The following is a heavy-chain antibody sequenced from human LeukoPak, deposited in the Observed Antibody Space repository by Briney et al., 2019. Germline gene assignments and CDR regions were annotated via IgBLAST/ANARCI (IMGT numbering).Heavy chain of an antibody. J-gene: IGHJ4*02. D-gene: IGHD3-22*01. Sequence: GASVKVSCKASGGTFSSYAISWVRQAPGQGLEWMGGIIPIFGTANYAQKFQGRVTITADESTSTAYMELSSLRSEDTAVYYCASGPPRTYYYDSSGYLLDYWGQGTLVTVSS. CDR3: ASGPPRTYYYDSSGYLLDY. CDR2: IIPIFGTA. CDR1: GGTFSSYA. V-gene: IGHV1-69*13.